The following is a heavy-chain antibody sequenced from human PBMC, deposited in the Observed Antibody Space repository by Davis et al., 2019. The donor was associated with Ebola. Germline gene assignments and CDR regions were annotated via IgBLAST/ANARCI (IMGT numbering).Heavy chain of an antibody. Sequence: MPSETLSLTCTVSGGSISSYYWSWIRQPPGKGLEWIGYIYYSGSTNYNPSLKSRVTIPVDTSKNQFSLKLSSVTAADTAVYYCARVADYYDSSGYYYYYYYYGMDVWGQGTTVTVSS. CDR2: IYYSGST. V-gene: IGHV4-59*01. J-gene: IGHJ6*02. D-gene: IGHD3-22*01. CDR1: GGSISSYY. CDR3: ARVADYYDSSGYYYYYYYYGMDV.